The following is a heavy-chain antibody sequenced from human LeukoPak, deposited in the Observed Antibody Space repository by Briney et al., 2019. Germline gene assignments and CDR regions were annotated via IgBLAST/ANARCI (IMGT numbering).Heavy chain of an antibody. CDR2: ITFSSSHI. V-gene: IGHV3-21*01. Sequence: GGSLRLSCAASGFTFSGYVMTWVRQAPGRGLECVSSITFSSSHIYYADSVKGRFTISRDNTKDSLYLQMNSLRAEDTAIYYFARGPQFSGPGWFDPWGKETLVPVSP. CDR3: ARGPQFSGPGWFDP. J-gene: IGHJ5*02. CDR1: GFTFSGYV. D-gene: IGHD3-10*01.